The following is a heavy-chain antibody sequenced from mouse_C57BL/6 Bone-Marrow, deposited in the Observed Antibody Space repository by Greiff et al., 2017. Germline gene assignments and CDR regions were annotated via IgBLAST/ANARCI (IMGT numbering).Heavy chain of an antibody. CDR2: IDPANGNT. Sequence: EVKLEESVAELVRPGASVKLSCTASGFNIKNTYMHWVKQRPEQGLEWIGRIDPANGNTTSDPKFQGKATLTADPSSNTAYLQLSSLTSEDTAIYYCARRVLAWFACWGHGVLVTVS. V-gene: IGHV14-3*01. D-gene: IGHD2-14*01. J-gene: IGHJ3*01. CDR1: GFNIKNTY. CDR3: ARRVLAWFAC.